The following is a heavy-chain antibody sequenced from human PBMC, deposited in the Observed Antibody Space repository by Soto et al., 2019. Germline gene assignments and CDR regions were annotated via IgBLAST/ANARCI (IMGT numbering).Heavy chain of an antibody. Sequence: EVQLVESGGGLVKPGGSLRLSCAASGFTFSRYSMNWVRQAPGKGLELVSSISSSSSYIYYADSVKGRFTISRDNAKNTLYLQMNSLRAEDTAVYYGARLKDIVVVPAAIPYYYGLDVWGQGTTVTVAS. CDR2: ISSSSSYI. J-gene: IGHJ6*02. CDR3: ARLKDIVVVPAAIPYYYGLDV. D-gene: IGHD2-2*01. CDR1: GFTFSRYS. V-gene: IGHV3-21*01.